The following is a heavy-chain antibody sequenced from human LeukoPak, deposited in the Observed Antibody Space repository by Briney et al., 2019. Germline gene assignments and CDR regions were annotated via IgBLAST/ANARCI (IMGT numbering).Heavy chain of an antibody. CDR1: GFTVSTNY. D-gene: IGHD1-1*01. CDR3: AKDVQLLGLYYYAMDV. Sequence: GGSLRLSCAASGFTVSTNYMNWVRQAPGKGLEWVSTIYSGGTTYYADSVKGRFTISRDNSKNTLYLQMNSLRAEDTAVYYCAKDVQLLGLYYYAMDVWGRGTTVTVSS. V-gene: IGHV3-53*01. CDR2: IYSGGTT. J-gene: IGHJ6*02.